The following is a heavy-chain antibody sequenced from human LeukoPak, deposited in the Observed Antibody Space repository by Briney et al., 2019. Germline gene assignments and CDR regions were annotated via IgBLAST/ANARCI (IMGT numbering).Heavy chain of an antibody. CDR3: ARVGVVAAAYTGEGGYNWFDS. V-gene: IGHV1-2*02. Sequence: ASVKVSCTASGYTFTGYYMHWVRQAPGQGLEWMGWINPNSGGTNYAQKFQGRVTITRNTSIKTVYMELSSLRSEDTAVYYCARVGVVAAAYTGEGGYNWFDSWGQGTLVTVSS. J-gene: IGHJ5*01. CDR2: INPNSGGT. D-gene: IGHD6-13*01. CDR1: GYTFTGYY.